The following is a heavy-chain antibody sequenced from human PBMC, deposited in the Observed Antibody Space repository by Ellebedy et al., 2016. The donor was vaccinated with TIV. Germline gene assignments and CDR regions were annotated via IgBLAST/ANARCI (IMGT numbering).Heavy chain of an antibody. J-gene: IGHJ4*02. CDR1: GGTFSSYA. Sequence: SVKVSCXASGGTFSSYAISWVRQAPGQGLEWMGGIIPIFGTANYAQKFQGRVTITADESTSTAYMELSSLRSEDTAVYYCARVGDGNGSGSYYTDYWGQGTLVTVSS. CDR3: ARVGDGNGSGSYYTDY. D-gene: IGHD3-10*01. V-gene: IGHV1-69*13. CDR2: IIPIFGTA.